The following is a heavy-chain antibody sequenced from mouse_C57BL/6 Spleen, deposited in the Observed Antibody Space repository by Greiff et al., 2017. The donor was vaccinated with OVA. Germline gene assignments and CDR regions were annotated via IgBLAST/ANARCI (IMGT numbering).Heavy chain of an antibody. CDR1: GYTFTSYG. CDR2: IYPRSGNT. V-gene: IGHV1-81*01. CDR3: AVITTVVKYFDV. J-gene: IGHJ1*03. D-gene: IGHD1-1*01. Sequence: VQLQQSGAELARPGASVKPSCKASGYTFTSYGISWVKQRTGQGLEWIGEIYPRSGNTYYNEKFKGKATLTADKSSSTAYMELRSLTSEDSAVYFCAVITTVVKYFDVWGTGTTVTVSA.